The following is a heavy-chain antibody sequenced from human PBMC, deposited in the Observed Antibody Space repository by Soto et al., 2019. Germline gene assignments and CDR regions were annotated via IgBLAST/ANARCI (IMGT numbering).Heavy chain of an antibody. D-gene: IGHD4-17*01. Sequence: PGGSLRLSCAASGFTFSSYAMSWVRQAPGKGLEWVSAISGSGGSTYYADSVKGRFTISRDNSKNTLYLQMNSLRAEDTAVYYCAKDEISDYVGYYYYYYGMDVWGQGTTVTVSS. CDR1: GFTFSSYA. V-gene: IGHV3-23*01. J-gene: IGHJ6*02. CDR2: ISGSGGST. CDR3: AKDEISDYVGYYYYYYGMDV.